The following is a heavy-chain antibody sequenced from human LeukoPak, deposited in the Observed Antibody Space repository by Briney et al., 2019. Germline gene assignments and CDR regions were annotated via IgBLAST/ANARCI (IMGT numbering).Heavy chain of an antibody. CDR1: GFPFSSYW. CDR3: VSGGHMDV. V-gene: IGHV3-7*01. J-gene: IGHJ6*03. D-gene: IGHD3-10*01. Sequence: GGSLRLSCAASGFPFSSYWMSWGRQAPGKGLEWLANINQDGSEKNYVDSVKGRFTVSRDNAKNSLFLQMNNLRDDDTAAYYCVSGGHMDVWGKGTTVTVSS. CDR2: INQDGSEK.